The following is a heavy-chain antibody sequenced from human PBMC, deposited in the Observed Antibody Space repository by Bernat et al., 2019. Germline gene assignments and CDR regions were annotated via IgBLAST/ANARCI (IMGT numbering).Heavy chain of an antibody. CDR3: ARGVFRVMGGSYYPEYFQH. Sequence: QVQLVQSGAEVKKPGASVKVSCKASGYTFTGYYMHWVRQAPGQGLEWMGWINPNSGGTNYAQKFQGWVTMTRDTSISTAYMELSRLRSDDTAVYYCARGVFRVMGGSYYPEYFQHRGQGTLVTVSS. CDR2: INPNSGGT. CDR1: GYTFTGYY. V-gene: IGHV1-2*04. D-gene: IGHD1-26*01. J-gene: IGHJ1*01.